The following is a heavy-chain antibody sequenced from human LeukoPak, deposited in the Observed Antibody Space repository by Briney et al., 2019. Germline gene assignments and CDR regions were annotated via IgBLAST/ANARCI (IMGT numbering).Heavy chain of an antibody. Sequence: SQTLSLTCAISGDSVSSNSAAWNWIRQTPSRGLEWLGRTYYRSQWYNDYAVSVKGRITINPDTSKNQFSLHLNSVTPEDTAVYYCARVSVTTLENWGQGTLVTVSS. CDR3: ARVSVTTLEN. V-gene: IGHV6-1*01. D-gene: IGHD4-17*01. J-gene: IGHJ4*02. CDR1: GDSVSSNSAA. CDR2: TYYRSQWYN.